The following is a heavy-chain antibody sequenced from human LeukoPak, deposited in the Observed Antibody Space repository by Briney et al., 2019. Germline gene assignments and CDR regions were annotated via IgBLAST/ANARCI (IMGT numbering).Heavy chain of an antibody. Sequence: PSETLSLTCAVYGGSFSGYYWSWIRQPPGKGLEWIGEINHSGSTNYNPSLKSRVTISVDTSKNQFSLKLSSVTAADTAVYYCARGPNLTGYAFDIWGQGTMVTVSS. V-gene: IGHV4-34*01. J-gene: IGHJ3*02. CDR2: INHSGST. CDR3: ARGPNLTGYAFDI. CDR1: GGSFSGYY. D-gene: IGHD3-9*01.